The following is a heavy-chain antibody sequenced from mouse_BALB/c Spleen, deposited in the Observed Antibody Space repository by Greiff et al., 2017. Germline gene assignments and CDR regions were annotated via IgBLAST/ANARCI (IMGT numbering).Heavy chain of an antibody. CDR1: GYTFTDYY. V-gene: IGHV1-26*01. CDR2: INPNNGDT. CDR3: ARRSGDYYGSSYAMDY. D-gene: IGHD1-1*01. J-gene: IGHJ4*01. Sequence: VQLQQSGPELVKPGASVKMSCKASGYTFTDYYMKWVKQSHGKSLEWIGDINPNNGDTFYNQKFKGKATLTVDNSSSTAYMQLNSLTSEDSAVYYCARRSGDYYGSSYAMDYWGQGTSVTVSA.